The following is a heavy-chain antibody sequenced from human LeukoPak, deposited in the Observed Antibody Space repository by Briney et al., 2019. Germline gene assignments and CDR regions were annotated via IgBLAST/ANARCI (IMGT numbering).Heavy chain of an antibody. CDR3: AKDYCRDGNCPFPFLDS. CDR2: ITGTGGR. J-gene: IGHJ4*02. V-gene: IGHV3-23*01. Sequence: GGSLRLSCAVSGFTLTNHGVSWVRQAPGKGLEWVSIITGTGGRYYGDSVKGRFILSRDNSKNTAYVQMSSLRAEDTATYYCAKDYCRDGNCPFPFLDSWGQGTLVTVSS. D-gene: IGHD2-15*01. CDR1: GFTLTNHG.